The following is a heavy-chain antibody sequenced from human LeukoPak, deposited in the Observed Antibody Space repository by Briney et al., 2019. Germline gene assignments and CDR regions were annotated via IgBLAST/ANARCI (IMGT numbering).Heavy chain of an antibody. CDR3: ARHRTIYYYMDV. CDR2: IYYSGST. CDR1: GGSISSSSYY. D-gene: IGHD1/OR15-1a*01. Sequence: SETLSLTCSVSGGSISSSSYYWGWIRQPPGKGLEWIGTIYYSGSTYYNPSLNSRVTISVDPSKHQFTLKLNSVTAAGTAVYYCARHRTIYYYMDVWGKGTTVTVSS. J-gene: IGHJ6*03. V-gene: IGHV4-39*01.